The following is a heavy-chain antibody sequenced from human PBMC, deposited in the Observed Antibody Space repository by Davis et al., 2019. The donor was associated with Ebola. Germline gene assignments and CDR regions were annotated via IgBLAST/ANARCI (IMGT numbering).Heavy chain of an antibody. V-gene: IGHV3-23*01. CDR3: AKDLDNYDSSGYFDFDH. CDR1: GFTFSNYA. CDR2: LSYSGRNI. J-gene: IGHJ4*02. D-gene: IGHD3-22*01. Sequence: GESLKISCAASGFTFSNYAMSWVRQAPGKGLESVSGLSYSGRNIYYADSVKGRFTISRDNSKHTLYLQMNSLRGEDTAVYYCAKDLDNYDSSGYFDFDHWGQGTLVTVSS.